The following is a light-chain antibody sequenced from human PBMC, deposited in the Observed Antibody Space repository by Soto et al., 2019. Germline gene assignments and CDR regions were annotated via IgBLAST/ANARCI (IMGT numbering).Light chain of an antibody. CDR3: QQYNNWWT. CDR1: QSVSSN. J-gene: IGKJ1*01. CDR2: GAS. Sequence: IVMTQSPANLSKTPGERATLSCRASQSVSSNLAWYQQKPGQAPRLLIYGASTRATGIPARFSGSGSGTEFTLTISSLQSEDFAVYYCQQYNNWWTFGQGTKVEIK. V-gene: IGKV3-15*01.